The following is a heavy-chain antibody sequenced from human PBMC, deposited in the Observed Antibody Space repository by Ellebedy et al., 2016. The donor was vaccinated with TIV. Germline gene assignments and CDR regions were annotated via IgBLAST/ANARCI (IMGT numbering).Heavy chain of an antibody. Sequence: SETLSLXXTVSGDSISHYYWSWIRQSPGKGLEWIGYIHYSGTTKYNPSLKSRVSISVDTSKKQFSLTLSSVTAADTAVYYCARDSGDSRWYLWGQGNLVTVSA. V-gene: IGHV4-59*01. J-gene: IGHJ1*01. CDR1: GDSISHYY. CDR2: IHYSGTT. CDR3: ARDSGDSRWYL. D-gene: IGHD4-23*01.